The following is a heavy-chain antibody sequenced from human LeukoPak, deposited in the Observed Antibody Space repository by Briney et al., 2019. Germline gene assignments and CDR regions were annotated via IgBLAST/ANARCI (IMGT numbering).Heavy chain of an antibody. CDR3: ASGAWATRLNS. D-gene: IGHD5-24*01. J-gene: IGHJ4*02. Sequence: PSEALSLTCAVYGESLNYYYWSWIRQSPGKGLEWIGDIFDGKTINYNPSLKSRVTISAATSSQQFSLNLKSVTAADTAVYFCASGAWATRLNSWAQGALVIVSS. CDR1: GESLNYYY. V-gene: IGHV4-34*12. CDR2: IFDGKTI.